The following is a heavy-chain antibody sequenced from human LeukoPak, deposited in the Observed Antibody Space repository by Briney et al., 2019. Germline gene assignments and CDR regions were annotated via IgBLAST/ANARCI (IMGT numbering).Heavy chain of an antibody. V-gene: IGHV1-2*02. Sequence: ASVKVSCKPSGYPFTDFYIHWVRQAPGQGLEWMGWVNPKSGDTKYAQKFQDRISMTRDTSISTAYMEVNRLTSDDSAVYYCARDGVLVGSTVLNYWGQGTLVAVAS. D-gene: IGHD1-26*01. CDR2: VNPKSGDT. J-gene: IGHJ4*01. CDR1: GYPFTDFY. CDR3: ARDGVLVGSTVLNY.